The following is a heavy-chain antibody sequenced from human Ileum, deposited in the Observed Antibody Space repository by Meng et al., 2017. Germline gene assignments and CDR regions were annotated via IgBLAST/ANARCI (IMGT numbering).Heavy chain of an antibody. Sequence: QGQLLLSGSAWKTPGASLQVSCKASGRTFSCYAICWVRQAPGQGLEWMGGIIPIFGTANYAQKFQGRVTITADKSTSTAYMELSSLRSEDTAVYYCASGGDTIFGVVTTFDYWGQGTLVTVSS. CDR2: IIPIFGTA. D-gene: IGHD3-3*01. CDR1: GRTFSCYA. CDR3: ASGGDTIFGVVTTFDY. V-gene: IGHV1-69*06. J-gene: IGHJ4*02.